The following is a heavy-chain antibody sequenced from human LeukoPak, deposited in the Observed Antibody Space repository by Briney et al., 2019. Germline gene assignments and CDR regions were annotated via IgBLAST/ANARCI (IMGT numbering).Heavy chain of an antibody. D-gene: IGHD6-19*01. V-gene: IGHV3-30*04. CDR1: GFTFSSYA. CDR2: ISYDGSNK. J-gene: IGHJ4*02. CDR3: ARDMLDWIAVAGYFDY. Sequence: GGSLRLSCAASGFTFSSYAMHWVRQALGKGLEWVAVISYDGSNKYYADSVKGRFTISRDNSKNTLYLQMNSLRAEDTAVYYCARDMLDWIAVAGYFDYWGQGTLVTVSS.